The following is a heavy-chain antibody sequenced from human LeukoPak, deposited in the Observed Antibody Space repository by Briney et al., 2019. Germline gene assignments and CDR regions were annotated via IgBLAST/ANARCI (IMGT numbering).Heavy chain of an antibody. J-gene: IGHJ3*02. Sequence: GGSLRLSCAASGFTFSVYTIHWVRQAPGKGLEWVAVMSSDGSNKYYADSVKGRFSISRDNSRNTMYLQMNSLRAEDTAVYYCARALSSGWSHAFDIWGQGTMVTVSS. CDR2: MSSDGSNK. CDR3: ARALSSGWSHAFDI. CDR1: GFTFSVYT. D-gene: IGHD6-19*01. V-gene: IGHV3-30-3*01.